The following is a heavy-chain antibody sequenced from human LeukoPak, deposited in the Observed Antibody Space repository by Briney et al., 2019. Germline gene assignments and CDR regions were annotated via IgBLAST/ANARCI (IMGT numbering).Heavy chain of an antibody. Sequence: GGSLRLSCVASGFTFSTNAMSWVRQAPGKGLEWVSAISGGGGSTFYADSVKGRFTISRDNSKSTLYLQLNGLKTEDTALYYCAKDGTSGTWDNWGQGTLVTVSS. V-gene: IGHV3-23*01. J-gene: IGHJ4*02. CDR3: AKDGTSGTWDN. CDR1: GFTFSTNA. D-gene: IGHD1-1*01. CDR2: ISGGGGST.